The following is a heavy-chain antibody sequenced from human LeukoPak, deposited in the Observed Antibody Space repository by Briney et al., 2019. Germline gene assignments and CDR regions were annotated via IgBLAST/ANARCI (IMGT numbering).Heavy chain of an antibody. CDR3: AKHQDYYDSSGYFLDY. J-gene: IGHJ4*02. CDR2: ISGSGGST. V-gene: IGHV3-23*01. CDR1: GFTFSSYA. Sequence: GGSLRLSCAASGFTFSSYAMSWVRQAPGKGLEWVSAISGSGGSTYYADSVKGRFTTSRDNSKNTLYLQMNSLRAEDTAVYYCAKHQDYYDSSGYFLDYWGQGTLVTVSS. D-gene: IGHD3-22*01.